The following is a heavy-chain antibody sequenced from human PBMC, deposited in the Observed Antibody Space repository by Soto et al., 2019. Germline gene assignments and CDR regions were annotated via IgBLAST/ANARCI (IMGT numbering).Heavy chain of an antibody. Sequence: PGGSLRLSCAASGFRFYSAWMTWVRQAPGKGLEWVGRTRSKSDGGAADYATPVKGRFTISRDDSRNTVFLEINGLKTEDTGVYCCTTDTPPCSTTRTTTGGDYWGKGTLGTVSS. D-gene: IGHD2-15*01. CDR1: GFRFYSAW. CDR2: TRSKSDGGAA. J-gene: IGHJ4*02. CDR3: TTDTPPCSTTRTTTGGDY. V-gene: IGHV3-15*01.